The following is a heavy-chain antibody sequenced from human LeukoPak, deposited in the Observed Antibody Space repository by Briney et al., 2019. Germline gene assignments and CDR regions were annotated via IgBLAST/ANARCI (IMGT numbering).Heavy chain of an antibody. V-gene: IGHV4-59*01. CDR3: TRDLWGAGGTNY. Sequence: SPSLSLTCTVYGPSISNYYWSWIRQPPRNGLEWIGYVYYSGGTNYNPSLKSRFTISVDTSKNQFSLHLNSVTAADTAVYYCTRDLWGAGGTNYWGHGTLVTVSS. D-gene: IGHD6-13*01. CDR1: GPSISNYY. CDR2: VYYSGGT. J-gene: IGHJ4*01.